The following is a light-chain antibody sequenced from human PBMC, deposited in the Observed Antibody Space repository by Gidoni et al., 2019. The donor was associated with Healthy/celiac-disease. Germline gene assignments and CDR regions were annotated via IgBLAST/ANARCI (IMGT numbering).Light chain of an antibody. CDR1: QSVTSNY. CDR3: QQYGGSPLT. J-gene: IGKJ4*01. Sequence: EIVLTQPPDTLSLSPGERATLSCRAGQSVTSNYLAWYQQKPGQAPRLLIYGASSRATGIPDRFSGSGSGTDFALTISRLEPEDFAVYYCQQYGGSPLTFGGGTKVEIK. V-gene: IGKV3-20*01. CDR2: GAS.